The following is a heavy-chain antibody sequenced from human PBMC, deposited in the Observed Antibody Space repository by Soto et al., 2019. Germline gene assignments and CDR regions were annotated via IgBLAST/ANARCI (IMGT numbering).Heavy chain of an antibody. J-gene: IGHJ2*01. V-gene: IGHV4-4*02. CDR1: GGSISSSNW. D-gene: IGHD6-19*01. CDR2: IYHSGST. CDR3: AREGSSGWYDHWYFDL. Sequence: QVQLQESGPGLVKPSGTLSLTCAVSGGSISSSNWWSWVRQPPGKGLKWIGEIYHSGSTNYNPALKSRVTISVDKSKNQFSLKLSSVTAADTAVYYCAREGSSGWYDHWYFDLWGRGTLVTVSS.